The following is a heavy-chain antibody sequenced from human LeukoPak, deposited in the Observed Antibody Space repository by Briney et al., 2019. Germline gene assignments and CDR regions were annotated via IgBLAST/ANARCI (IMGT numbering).Heavy chain of an antibody. V-gene: IGHV4-4*07. CDR2: IYTSGST. Sequence: SETLSLTCTVSGGSISSYYWSWIRQPAGKGLEWIGRIYTSGSTNYNPSLKSRVTMSVDTSKNQFSLKLSSVTAADTAVYYCARVSPYSYGLAALLGMDVWGQGTTVTVSS. CDR1: GGSISSYY. D-gene: IGHD5-18*01. J-gene: IGHJ6*02. CDR3: ARVSPYSYGLAALLGMDV.